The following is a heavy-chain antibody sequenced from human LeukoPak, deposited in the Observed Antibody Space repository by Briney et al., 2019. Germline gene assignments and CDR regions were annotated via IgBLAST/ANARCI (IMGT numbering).Heavy chain of an antibody. CDR2: INPSGGST. CDR3: ARDWLHYSGSNYYYMDV. Sequence: ASVKVSCKASGYTFTGYYMHWVRQAPGQGLEWMGIINPSGGSTTYAQNFQGRVTVTRDTSTSTVYMELSSLRSEDTAVYYCARDWLHYSGSNYYYMDVWGKGTTVTVSS. D-gene: IGHD3-10*01. J-gene: IGHJ6*03. V-gene: IGHV1-46*03. CDR1: GYTFTGYY.